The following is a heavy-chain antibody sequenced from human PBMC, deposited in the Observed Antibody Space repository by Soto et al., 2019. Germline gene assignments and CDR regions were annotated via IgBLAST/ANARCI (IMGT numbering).Heavy chain of an antibody. Sequence: ASVKVSCKVSGYTLTELSMHWVRQAPGKGLEWMGGFDPEDGETIYAQKFQGRVTMTEDTSTDTAYMELSSLRSEDTAVYYCAPDPYYDRSGYHNHFDYWRQGTLVPVSS. D-gene: IGHD3-22*01. CDR1: GYTLTELS. J-gene: IGHJ4*02. V-gene: IGHV1-24*01. CDR2: FDPEDGET. CDR3: APDPYYDRSGYHNHFDY.